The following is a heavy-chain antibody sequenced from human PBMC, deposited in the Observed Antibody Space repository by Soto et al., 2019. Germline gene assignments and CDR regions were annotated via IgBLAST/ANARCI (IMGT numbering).Heavy chain of an antibody. Sequence: PGGSLRLSCAASGFTFRSYGMHWVRQAPGKGLEWVAVISYDGSKKYYADSVKGRFTISRDNSKNTLYLQMNSLRAEDTAVYYCAKYSSSGGFDYWGQGTLVTVSS. D-gene: IGHD6-13*01. CDR2: ISYDGSKK. CDR3: AKYSSSGGFDY. J-gene: IGHJ4*02. CDR1: GFTFRSYG. V-gene: IGHV3-30*18.